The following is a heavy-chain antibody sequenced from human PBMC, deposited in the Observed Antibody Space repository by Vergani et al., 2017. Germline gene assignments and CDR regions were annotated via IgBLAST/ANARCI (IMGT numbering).Heavy chain of an antibody. CDR1: GGSISSGSYY. CDR2: IYTSGST. Sequence: QVQLQESGPGLVKPSQTLSLTCTVSGGSISSGSYYWSWIRQPAGKGLEWIGRIYTSGSTNYNPSLKSRVTISVDTSKNQFSLKLSSVTAADTAVYYCARDWYITMVRGVQKEGRYYYGMDVWGQGTTVTVSS. CDR3: ARDWYITMVRGVQKEGRYYYGMDV. V-gene: IGHV4-61*02. D-gene: IGHD3-10*01. J-gene: IGHJ6*02.